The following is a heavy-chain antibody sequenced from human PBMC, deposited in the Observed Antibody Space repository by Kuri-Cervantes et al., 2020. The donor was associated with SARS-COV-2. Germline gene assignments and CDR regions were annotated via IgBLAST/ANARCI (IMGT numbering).Heavy chain of an antibody. D-gene: IGHD5-24*01. CDR1: GVSLTNYY. Sequence: SETLSLTCTVSGVSLTNYYWSWIRQPPGKGLEWIGYIHYSGSTNYPPSLKSRVTISVDTSKYQFSLKLSSVTAADTAVYYCARGSDGYDGYFDYWGQGTLVTVSS. V-gene: IGHV4-59*01. CDR3: ARGSDGYDGYFDY. CDR2: IHYSGST. J-gene: IGHJ4*02.